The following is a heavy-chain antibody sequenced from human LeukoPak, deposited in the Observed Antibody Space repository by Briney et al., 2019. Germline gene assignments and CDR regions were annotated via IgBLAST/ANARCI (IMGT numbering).Heavy chain of an antibody. CDR3: ARGEQLNYFAY. V-gene: IGHV3-30*07. CDR1: GFTFSSYA. J-gene: IGHJ4*02. Sequence: GRSLRLSCAASGFTFSSYAMHWVRQAPGKGLEWVAVISYDGSNKYYADSVKGRFIISRDTAENSVYLQMHILRAEDTAVYYCARGEQLNYFAYWGQGTLVTVSS. D-gene: IGHD1/OR15-1a*01. CDR2: ISYDGSNK.